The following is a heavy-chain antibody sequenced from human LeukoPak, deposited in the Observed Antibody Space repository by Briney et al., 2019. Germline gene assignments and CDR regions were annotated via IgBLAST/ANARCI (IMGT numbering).Heavy chain of an antibody. J-gene: IGHJ4*02. CDR2: IYHSGST. CDR1: GYSISSGYY. Sequence: SETLSLTCGVSGYSISSGYYWGWIRQPPGKGLDWIGTIYHSGSTFYNPSLKSRVTISVDTSRNQFSLKLSSVTAADTAVYYCARVYGSGSRYFDYWGQGTLVTVSS. CDR3: ARVYGSGSRYFDY. D-gene: IGHD3-10*01. V-gene: IGHV4-38-2*01.